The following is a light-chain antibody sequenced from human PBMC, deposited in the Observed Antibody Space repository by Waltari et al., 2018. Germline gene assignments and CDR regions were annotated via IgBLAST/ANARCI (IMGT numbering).Light chain of an antibody. V-gene: IGLV1-51*01. CDR2: HNS. CDR1: SSNIGHNY. J-gene: IGLJ2*01. CDR3: GTWDSSLSGGV. Sequence: QSVLTQPPSVSAAPGQKVTISCSGRSSNIGHNYVSWYQQVPGPAPTLLIHHNSERPSGIPDRFSGSKSGTSATLDITGLQTGDEADYYCGTWDSSLSGGVFGGGTKLTVL.